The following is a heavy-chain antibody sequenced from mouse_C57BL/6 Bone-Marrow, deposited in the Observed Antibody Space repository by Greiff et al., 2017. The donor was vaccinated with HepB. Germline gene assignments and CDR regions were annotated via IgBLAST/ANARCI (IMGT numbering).Heavy chain of an antibody. D-gene: IGHD1-1*01. Sequence: EVKLMESGGGLVQPGGSLKLSCAASGFTFSDYYMYWVRQTPEKRLEWVAYISNGGGSTYYPDTVKGRFTISRDNAKNTLYLQMSRLKSEDTAMYYCARDYYGSSGFDYWGQGTTLTVSS. CDR1: GFTFSDYY. CDR3: ARDYYGSSGFDY. J-gene: IGHJ2*01. CDR2: ISNGGGST. V-gene: IGHV5-12*01.